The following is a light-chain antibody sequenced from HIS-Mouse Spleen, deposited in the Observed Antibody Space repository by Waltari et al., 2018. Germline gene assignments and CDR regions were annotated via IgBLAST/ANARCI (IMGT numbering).Light chain of an antibody. CDR2: EDS. J-gene: IGLJ2*01. CDR1: ALPKKY. Sequence: SYELTQPPSVSVSPGQTARITCSGDALPKKYAYWYQQKSGQAPVLGINEDSKGPSGIPGGFPGSTSGKRPTLPLGGAKVEDEADYYGYSTTSSGNHRVFAGGTRLPVL. V-gene: IGLV3-10*01. CDR3: YSTTSSGNHRV.